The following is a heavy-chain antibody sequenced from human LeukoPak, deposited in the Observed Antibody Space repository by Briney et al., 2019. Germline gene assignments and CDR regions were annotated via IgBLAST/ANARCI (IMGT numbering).Heavy chain of an antibody. Sequence: SATVYLTCTVYGGSFSSYSWSWIRQPPGQGLEWIGEINHSGSTNYNPSLKSRVTISVDTSKKQFSLKLSSVTAADTAVYYCARGDRYSSSWPFDFWGQGTLVTVSS. CDR3: ARGDRYSSSWPFDF. CDR1: GGSFSSYS. V-gene: IGHV4-34*01. J-gene: IGHJ4*02. D-gene: IGHD6-13*01. CDR2: INHSGST.